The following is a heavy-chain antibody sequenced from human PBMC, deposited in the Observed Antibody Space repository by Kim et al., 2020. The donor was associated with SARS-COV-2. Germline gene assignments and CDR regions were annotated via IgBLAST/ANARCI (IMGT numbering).Heavy chain of an antibody. CDR1: GFSFSNNW. D-gene: IGHD3-9*01. V-gene: IGHV3-74*01. CDR3: AKVGYDWSIDY. J-gene: IGHJ4*02. CDR2: IDSDGSIT. Sequence: VGSLRLSCAASGFSFSNNWMYWVRQAPGKGLVWVSRIDSDGSITNYADSVKGRFIISRDNGKNTLYLQMKSLRAEDTAVYYCAKVGYDWSIDYWGQGTLVTVSS.